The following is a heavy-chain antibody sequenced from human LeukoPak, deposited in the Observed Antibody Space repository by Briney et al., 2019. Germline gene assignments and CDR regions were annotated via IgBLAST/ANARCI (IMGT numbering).Heavy chain of an antibody. J-gene: IGHJ6*03. CDR3: ARTTEGGYTYGYFYYYYMDV. CDR2: IHYSGST. CDR1: GYSISSGNY. D-gene: IGHD5-18*01. V-gene: IGHV4-38-2*02. Sequence: SETLSLTCSVSGYSISSGNYWGWIRQPPGKGLEWIGTIHYSGSTYYNPSLKSRVTMSVDTSKNQFSLKLTSVTAADTAVYYCARTTEGGYTYGYFYYYYMDVWGKGTTVTISS.